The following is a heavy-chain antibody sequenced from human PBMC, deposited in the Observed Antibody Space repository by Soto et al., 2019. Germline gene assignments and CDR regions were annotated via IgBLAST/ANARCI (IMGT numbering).Heavy chain of an antibody. CDR2: ISYDGSNK. CDR3: ARVTGDEGGLDY. D-gene: IGHD7-27*01. V-gene: IGHV3-30-3*01. Sequence: QVQLVESGGGVVQPGRSLRLSCAASGFTFSSYAMHWVRQAPGKGLEWVAVISYDGSNKYYADSVKGRFTISRDNSKNTLYLQINSLRAEDTAVYYCARVTGDEGGLDYWGQGTLVTVSS. J-gene: IGHJ4*02. CDR1: GFTFSSYA.